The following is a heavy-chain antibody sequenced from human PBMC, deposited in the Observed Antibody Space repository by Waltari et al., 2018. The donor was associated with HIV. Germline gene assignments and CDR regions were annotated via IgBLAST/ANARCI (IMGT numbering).Heavy chain of an antibody. CDR3: ARRRQLEYYYYYGMDV. J-gene: IGHJ6*02. Sequence: QVQLVQSGAEVKKPGASVKVSCKASGYTLTSYAITWVRQATGQGLEWLGWMNPNSGNTGYAQKFQGRVTMTRNTSISTAYMELSSLRSEDTAVYYCARRRQLEYYYYYGMDVWGQGTTVTVSS. CDR2: MNPNSGNT. CDR1: GYTLTSYA. D-gene: IGHD6-6*01. V-gene: IGHV1-8*01.